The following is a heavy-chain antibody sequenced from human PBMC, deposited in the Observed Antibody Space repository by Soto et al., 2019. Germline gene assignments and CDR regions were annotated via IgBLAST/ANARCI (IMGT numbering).Heavy chain of an antibody. D-gene: IGHD4-17*01. J-gene: IGHJ5*02. CDR3: ARDDPYTVTTFDP. CDR1: GYGFTRYG. V-gene: IGHV1-18*01. Sequence: ASVKVSCKAAGYGFTRYGISWVRQAPGQGLEWMGWISAYNGNTNYAQKLQGRVTMTTDTSTSTVYMELRSLRSDDTAVYYCARDDPYTVTTFDPWGQGTLVTVSS. CDR2: ISAYNGNT.